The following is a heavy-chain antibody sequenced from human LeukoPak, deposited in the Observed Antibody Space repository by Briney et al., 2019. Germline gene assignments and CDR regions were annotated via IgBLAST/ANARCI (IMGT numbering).Heavy chain of an antibody. CDR3: AHTRDYYDSSGYDLDY. D-gene: IGHD3-22*01. J-gene: IGHJ4*02. CDR1: XXXLXTXGXX. CDR2: IYWHDDK. V-gene: IGHV2-5*01. Sequence: QTLTXTCTXXXXXLXTXGXXXGWXRXPXXXALEWLXXIYWHDDKRYSPSLKSRLTITKDTSKNQVVLTMTNMDPVDTATYYCAHTRDYYDSSGYDLDYWGQGTLVTVSS.